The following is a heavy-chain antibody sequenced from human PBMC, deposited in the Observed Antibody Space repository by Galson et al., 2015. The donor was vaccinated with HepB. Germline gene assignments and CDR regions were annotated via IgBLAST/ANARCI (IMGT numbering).Heavy chain of an antibody. CDR3: AKDQMIRGFIGGHFFDS. J-gene: IGHJ4*02. D-gene: IGHD3-10*01. Sequence: SLRLSCAASGFSFSSYGMHWVRQAPGGGLEWVAGISYGGNNKDSADSVKGRLTIFRDNSKNTLYLQMNSLRPEDTAVYYCAKDQMIRGFIGGHFFDSWGQGALVTVSS. CDR2: ISYGGNNK. V-gene: IGHV3-30*18. CDR1: GFSFSSYG.